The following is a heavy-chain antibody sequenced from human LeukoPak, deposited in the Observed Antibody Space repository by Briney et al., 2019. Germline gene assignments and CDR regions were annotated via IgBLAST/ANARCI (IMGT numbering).Heavy chain of an antibody. D-gene: IGHD3-3*01. Sequence: ASVKVSCKASGYTFTSYAMNWVRQAPGQGLEWMGWININTGNPTYAQGFTGRFVFSLDTSVSTAYLQISSLKAEDTAVYYCAREALRFLEWFSHPVDFWGQGATVTVSS. CDR2: ININTGNP. V-gene: IGHV7-4-1*02. CDR3: AREALRFLEWFSHPVDF. CDR1: GYTFTSYA. J-gene: IGHJ6*02.